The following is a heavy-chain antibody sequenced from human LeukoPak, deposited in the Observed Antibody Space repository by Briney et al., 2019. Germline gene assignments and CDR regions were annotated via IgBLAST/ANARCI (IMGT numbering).Heavy chain of an antibody. CDR3: AKDRPGYCSGGSCDGY. Sequence: PGGSLRLSCAASGFTFSSYAMSWVRQAPGKGLEWVSAISGSGGSTYYADSVKGRFTISRDNSKNTLYLQTNSLRAGDTAVYYCAKDRPGYCSGGSCDGYWGQGTLVTVSS. D-gene: IGHD2-15*01. CDR1: GFTFSSYA. V-gene: IGHV3-23*01. CDR2: ISGSGGST. J-gene: IGHJ4*02.